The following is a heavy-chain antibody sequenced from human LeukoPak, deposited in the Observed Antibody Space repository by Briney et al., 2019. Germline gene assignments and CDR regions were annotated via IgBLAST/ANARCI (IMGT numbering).Heavy chain of an antibody. Sequence: ASQTLSLTCTVSGGSISSGGYYWSWIRQHPGKGLEWIGYIYYSGSTYYNPSLKSRVTISVDTSKNQFSLKLSSVTAADTAVYYCAREVGSSGWYVVDYWGQGTLVTVSS. J-gene: IGHJ4*02. D-gene: IGHD6-19*01. CDR1: GGSISSGGYY. CDR2: IYYSGST. V-gene: IGHV4-31*03. CDR3: AREVGSSGWYVVDY.